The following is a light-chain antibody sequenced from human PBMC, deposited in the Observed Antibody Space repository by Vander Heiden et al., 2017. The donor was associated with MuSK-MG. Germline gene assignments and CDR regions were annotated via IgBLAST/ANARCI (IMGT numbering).Light chain of an antibody. V-gene: IGLV1-44*01. CDR2: RNN. Sequence: QSVLTQPPSASGTPGQRVTISCSGSSSNIGSNTVNWYRQLPGTAPKLLIYRNNPRPSGVPDRFSGSKSGTSASLAISELQSEDEADYYCAAWDDSLNGVVFGGGTKLTVL. J-gene: IGLJ2*01. CDR1: SSNIGSNT. CDR3: AAWDDSLNGVV.